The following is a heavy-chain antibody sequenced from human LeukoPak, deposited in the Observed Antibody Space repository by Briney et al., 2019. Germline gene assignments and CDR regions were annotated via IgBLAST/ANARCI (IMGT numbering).Heavy chain of an antibody. CDR3: ARGTYSGSYAPFDY. J-gene: IGHJ4*02. CDR1: GGSFSGYY. CDR2: INHSGST. Sequence: SETLSLTCAVYGGSFSGYYWSWIRQPPGKGLEWIGEINHSGSTNYNPSLKSRVTISVDTSKNQFSLKLSSVAAADTAVYYCARGTYSGSYAPFDYWGQGTLVTVSS. D-gene: IGHD1-26*01. V-gene: IGHV4-34*01.